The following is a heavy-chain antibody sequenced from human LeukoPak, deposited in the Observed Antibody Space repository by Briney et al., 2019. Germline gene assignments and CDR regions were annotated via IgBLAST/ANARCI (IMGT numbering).Heavy chain of an antibody. Sequence: PGGSLRLSCALSGFSFTDCAMNWVRQAPGRGLEWVSAISASSHKAFYADSVKGRFTISRDNSKNTLYLQMNSLRVDDTAVYYCGKIGHEQYILGSTGVWGQGTVVTVSS. CDR3: GKIGHEQYILGSTGV. V-gene: IGHV3-23*01. D-gene: IGHD1/OR15-1a*01. CDR1: GFSFTDCA. CDR2: ISASSHKA. J-gene: IGHJ3*01.